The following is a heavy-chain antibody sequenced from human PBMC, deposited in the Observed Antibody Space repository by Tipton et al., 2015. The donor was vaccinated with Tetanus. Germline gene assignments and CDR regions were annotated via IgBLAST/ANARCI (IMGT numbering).Heavy chain of an antibody. CDR2: INHRGGT. J-gene: IGHJ5*02. CDR1: GGSFSGNY. Sequence: TLSLTCAVSGGSFSGNYWSWIRQAPGKGLEWIGEINHRGGTMYNPSLKGRVTISGDTSKNQFPLNLTSVTAADTAIYFCASLPKHWLAPRGAPWGQGTLVTVSS. CDR3: ASLPKHWLAPRGAP. V-gene: IGHV4-34*01. D-gene: IGHD6-19*01.